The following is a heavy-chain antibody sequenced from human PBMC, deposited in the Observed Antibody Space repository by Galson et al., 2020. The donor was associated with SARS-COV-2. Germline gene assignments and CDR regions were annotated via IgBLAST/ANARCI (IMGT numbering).Heavy chain of an antibody. J-gene: IGHJ6*03. D-gene: IGHD3-16*01. V-gene: IGHV3-21*01. Sequence: NSGGSLRLSCAASGFTFSSYIMNWVRQAPGKGLEWVSSISSSSSYIYYADSVKGRFTISRDNAKNSLYLQMNSLRAEDTAVYYCARDQGLKGYYYYYMDVWGKGTTVTISS. CDR3: ARDQGLKGYYYYYMDV. CDR1: GFTFSSYI. CDR2: ISSSSSYI.